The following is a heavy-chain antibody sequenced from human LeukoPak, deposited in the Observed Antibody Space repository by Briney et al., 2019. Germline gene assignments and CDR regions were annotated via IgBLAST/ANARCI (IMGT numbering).Heavy chain of an antibody. J-gene: IGHJ4*02. CDR3: ARPYGAAGLD. Sequence: PSETLSLTCTVSGGSISSSGYYWGWIRQPPGKGLEWIGSIYYSGSTYYNPSLKSRVTISVDTSKNQFSLELSSVTAADTAVYYCARPYGAAGLDWGQGTLVTVSS. CDR2: IYYSGST. V-gene: IGHV4-39*01. CDR1: GGSISSSGYY. D-gene: IGHD4-17*01.